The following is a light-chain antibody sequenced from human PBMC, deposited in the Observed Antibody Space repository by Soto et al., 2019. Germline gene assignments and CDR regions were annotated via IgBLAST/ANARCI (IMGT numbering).Light chain of an antibody. CDR2: EVN. V-gene: IGLV2-23*02. CDR3: SSYAGSSIYVV. J-gene: IGLJ2*01. CDR1: SSDVGSYNL. Sequence: QSVLTQPASVSGSPGQSITISCTGTSSDVGSYNLVSWYQQHPDKAPKLMIFEVNKRPSGVSNRFSGSKSGNTASLTISGLQAEDDADYYCSSYAGSSIYVVFGGGTKLTVL.